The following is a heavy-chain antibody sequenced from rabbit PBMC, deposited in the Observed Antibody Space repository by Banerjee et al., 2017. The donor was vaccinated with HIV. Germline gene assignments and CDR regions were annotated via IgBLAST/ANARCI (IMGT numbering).Heavy chain of an antibody. D-gene: IGHD1-1*01. V-gene: IGHV1S40*01. CDR3: ATYSGGGYYKGYNL. Sequence: QSLEESGGDLVKPGASLTPTCTASGFDFSSNAMCWVRQAPGKGLEWIGCIYTGSGSTYYANWAQGRFTISKTSSTTVTLQMTSLTAADTATYFCATYSGGGYYKGYNLWGQGTLVTVS. J-gene: IGHJ4*01. CDR1: GFDFSSNA. CDR2: IYTGSGST.